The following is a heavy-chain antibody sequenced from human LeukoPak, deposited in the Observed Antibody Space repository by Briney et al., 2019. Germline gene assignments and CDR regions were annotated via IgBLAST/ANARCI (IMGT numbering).Heavy chain of an antibody. Sequence: SETLSLTCAVYGGSFSSYYWSWSRQPPGKGLEWIGEINHSGSTNYNPSLKSRVTISVGTSKNQFSLKLSSVTAADTAVYYCARNGSGLDYWGQGTLVTVSS. CDR1: GGSFSSYY. CDR3: ARNGSGLDY. V-gene: IGHV4-34*01. CDR2: INHSGST. D-gene: IGHD3-10*01. J-gene: IGHJ4*02.